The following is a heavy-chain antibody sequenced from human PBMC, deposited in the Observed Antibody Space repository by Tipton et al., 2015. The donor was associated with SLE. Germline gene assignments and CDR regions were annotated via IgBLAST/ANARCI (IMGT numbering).Heavy chain of an antibody. CDR2: ISWNNGIV. J-gene: IGHJ4*02. D-gene: IGHD6-13*01. V-gene: IGHV3-9*01. Sequence: SLRLSCAVSGFTFDDCAMHWVRQAPGKGPEWVSGISWNNGIVGYADSVKGRFTISRDNSKNTLYLQMNSLRAEDTAVYYCAKEGAAAEPNYFDYWGQGTLVTVSS. CDR3: AKEGAAAEPNYFDY. CDR1: GFTFDDCA.